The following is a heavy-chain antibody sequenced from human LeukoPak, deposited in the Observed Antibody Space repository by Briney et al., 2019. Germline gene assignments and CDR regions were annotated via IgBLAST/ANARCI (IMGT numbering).Heavy chain of an antibody. CDR1: GYSISSGYY. CDR3: ARGCSGGSCYSEPLDY. J-gene: IGHJ4*02. D-gene: IGHD2-15*01. V-gene: IGHV4-38-2*02. Sequence: SETLSLTCTVSGYSISSGYYWGWIRQPPGKGLEWIGSIYHSGSTYYNPSLKSRVTISVDTSKNQFSLKLSSVTAADTAVYYCARGCSGGSCYSEPLDYWGQGTLVTVSS. CDR2: IYHSGST.